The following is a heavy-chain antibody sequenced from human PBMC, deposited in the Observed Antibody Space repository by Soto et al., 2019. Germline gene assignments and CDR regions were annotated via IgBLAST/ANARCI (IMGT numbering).Heavy chain of an antibody. CDR2: ISSSSSYI. Sequence: PGGSLRLSCAASGFTFSSYSMNWVRQAPGKGLEWVSSISSSSSYIYYADSVKGRFTISRDNAKNSLYLQMNSLRAEDTAVYYCARDQSAMDTGYGMDVWGQGTTVTSP. J-gene: IGHJ6*02. V-gene: IGHV3-21*01. D-gene: IGHD5-18*01. CDR1: GFTFSSYS. CDR3: ARDQSAMDTGYGMDV.